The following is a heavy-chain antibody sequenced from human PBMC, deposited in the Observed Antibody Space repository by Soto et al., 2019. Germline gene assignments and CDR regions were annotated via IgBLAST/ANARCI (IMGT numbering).Heavy chain of an antibody. V-gene: IGHV4-59*01. CDR1: GGSISSYY. J-gene: IGHJ4*02. Sequence: SETLSLTCTVSGGSISSYYWSWIRQPPGKGLEWIGYIYYSGSTNYNPSLKSRVTISVDTSMNQFSLKLRSVTAADTAVYFCASSSGWIPARESDYWGQGILVTVSS. D-gene: IGHD6-19*01. CDR3: ASSSGWIPARESDY. CDR2: IYYSGST.